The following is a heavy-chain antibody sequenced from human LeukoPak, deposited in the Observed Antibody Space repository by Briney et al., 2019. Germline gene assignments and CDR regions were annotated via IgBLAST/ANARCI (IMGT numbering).Heavy chain of an antibody. D-gene: IGHD5-18*01. CDR3: SRGSAVVTTYRGGNWFDP. Sequence: ASVKVSCKASGYIFSDYYMHWVRQAPGQGLEWMGWIKPDSGGTNYEQKSQGRVIMTLDTSISTAYMELTRLTSDDTAVYYCSRGSAVVTTYRGGNWFDPWGQGTLVTVSS. V-gene: IGHV1-2*02. J-gene: IGHJ5*02. CDR2: IKPDSGGT. CDR1: GYIFSDYY.